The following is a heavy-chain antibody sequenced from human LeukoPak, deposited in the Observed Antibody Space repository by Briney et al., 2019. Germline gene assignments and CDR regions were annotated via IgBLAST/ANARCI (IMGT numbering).Heavy chain of an antibody. CDR3: AELGITMIGGV. CDR1: GFTFSSYE. J-gene: IGHJ6*04. V-gene: IGHV3-48*03. D-gene: IGHD3-10*02. Sequence: GGSLRLSCAASGFTFSSYEMNWVRQAPGKGLEWVSYISSSGSTIYYADSVKGRFTISRDNAKNSLHLQMNSLRAEDTAVYYCAELGITMIGGVWGKGTTVTISS. CDR2: ISSSGSTI.